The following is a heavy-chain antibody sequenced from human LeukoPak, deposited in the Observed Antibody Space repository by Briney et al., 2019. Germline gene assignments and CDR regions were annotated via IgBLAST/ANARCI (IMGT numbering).Heavy chain of an antibody. V-gene: IGHV1-18*01. CDR1: GYTFTSYG. Sequence: ASVKVSCKDSGYTFTSYGISCVRQAPGQRLEWMGWISAYNGNTNYTQTLQGRVTITTDTSTSTPYIEQRSLRSDYTPAYNCARPLLPDYYYYYYMVVWGKGATVTVSS. CDR3: ARPLLPDYYYYYYMVV. J-gene: IGHJ6*03. D-gene: IGHD2-15*01. CDR2: ISAYNGNT.